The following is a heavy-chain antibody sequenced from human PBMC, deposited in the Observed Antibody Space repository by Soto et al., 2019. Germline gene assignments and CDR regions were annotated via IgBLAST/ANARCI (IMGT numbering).Heavy chain of an antibody. CDR2: IYYSGST. V-gene: IGHV4-39*01. CDR3: ARHTGYSSGKRWFDP. Sequence: SETLSLTCTVSGGSISSGSYFWGWIRQPPGKGLEWIGSIYYSGSTSYNPSLRNRVTMSVDTSKNQFSLKLSSVSAADTAVYYCARHTGYSSGKRWFDPWGQGTLVTVSS. D-gene: IGHD6-19*01. J-gene: IGHJ5*02. CDR1: GGSISSGSYF.